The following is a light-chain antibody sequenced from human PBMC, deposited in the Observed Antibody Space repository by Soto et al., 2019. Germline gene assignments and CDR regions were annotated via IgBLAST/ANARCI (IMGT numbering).Light chain of an antibody. Sequence: EIVMTQSPATLSVSPGERATLSCRASQSVSNNVAWYRQKPGQAPRLLIYGASTRATGIPARFSGSWSGTEFTLTISSLQSEDFAVYYCQQYNNWPRTFGQGTKVEIK. J-gene: IGKJ1*01. V-gene: IGKV3-15*01. CDR1: QSVSNN. CDR2: GAS. CDR3: QQYNNWPRT.